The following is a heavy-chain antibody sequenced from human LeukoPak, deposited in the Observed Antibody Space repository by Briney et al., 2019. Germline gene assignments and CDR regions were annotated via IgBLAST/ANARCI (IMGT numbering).Heavy chain of an antibody. CDR3: ARSYYDFWSGYPPLGLYYYYYMDV. D-gene: IGHD3-3*01. V-gene: IGHV5-51*01. CDR2: IYPGDSDT. CDR1: GYSFTSYW. J-gene: IGHJ6*03. Sequence: PGEALKISCKGSGYSFTSYWIGWVRQMPGKGLEWMGIIYPGDSDTRYSPSFQGQVTISADKSISTAYLQWSSLKASDTAMSYCARSYYDFWSGYPPLGLYYYYYMDVWGKGTTVTVSS.